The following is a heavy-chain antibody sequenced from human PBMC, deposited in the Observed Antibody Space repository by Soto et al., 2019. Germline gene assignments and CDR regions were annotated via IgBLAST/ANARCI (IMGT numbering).Heavy chain of an antibody. J-gene: IGHJ1*01. CDR3: ARDPRSITGTTSSEDFQH. CDR1: GGTFSGYA. CDR2: IIPLLGIT. D-gene: IGHD1-20*01. V-gene: IGHV1-69*01. Sequence: QAQLVQSGAEVKKPGSSVKVSCKASGGTFSGYAINWVRQAPGQGLEWMGGIIPLLGITDYGQKFQGRITIAADESTGTVYMDLRGLRSEDTAVYYCARDPRSITGTTSSEDFQHWGQGTLVSVSS.